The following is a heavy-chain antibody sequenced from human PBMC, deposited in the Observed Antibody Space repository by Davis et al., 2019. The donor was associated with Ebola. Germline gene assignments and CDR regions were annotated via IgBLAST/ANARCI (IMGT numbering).Heavy chain of an antibody. V-gene: IGHV4-34*01. CDR3: AGDIVVVVAATRGFDP. J-gene: IGHJ5*02. CDR2: INHSGST. Sequence: PSETLSLTCAVYGGAFSGYYWSWIRQPPGKGLEWIGEINHSGSTNYNPSLKSRVTISVDTSKNQFSLKLSSVTAADTAVYYCAGDIVVVVAATRGFDPWGQGTLVTVSS. CDR1: GGAFSGYY. D-gene: IGHD2-15*01.